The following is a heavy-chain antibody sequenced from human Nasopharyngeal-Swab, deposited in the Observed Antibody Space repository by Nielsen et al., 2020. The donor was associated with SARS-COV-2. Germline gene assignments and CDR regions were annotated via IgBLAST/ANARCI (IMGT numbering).Heavy chain of an antibody. Sequence: GGSLRLSCAASGFTFSDYYMSWIRHIPGKGLEWVSYISGSSSHTSYADSVKGRFTISRDNAKNSLYLEMTSLRADDTAVYYCARTSYYGSGSLDYWAREPWSPSPQ. V-gene: IGHV3-11*03. J-gene: IGHJ4*02. D-gene: IGHD3-10*01. CDR1: GFTFSDYY. CDR2: ISGSSSHT. CDR3: ARTSYYGSGSLDY.